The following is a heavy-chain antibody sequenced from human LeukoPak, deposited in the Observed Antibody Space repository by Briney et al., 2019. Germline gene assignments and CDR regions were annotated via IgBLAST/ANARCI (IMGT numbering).Heavy chain of an antibody. D-gene: IGHD6-19*01. Sequence: GASVKVSCKASGYTFTSYDINWVRQATGQGLEWMGWMNPNSGNTGYAQKFQGRVTITRNTSISTAYMELSSLRSEDTAVYYCASPGIAVAGSHAFDIWGQGTMVTVSS. CDR3: ASPGIAVAGSHAFDI. V-gene: IGHV1-8*03. CDR2: MNPNSGNT. CDR1: GYTFTSYD. J-gene: IGHJ3*02.